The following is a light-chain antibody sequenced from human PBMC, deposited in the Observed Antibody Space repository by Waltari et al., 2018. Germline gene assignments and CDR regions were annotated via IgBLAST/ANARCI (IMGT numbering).Light chain of an antibody. CDR2: DVS. CDR1: SSDVGGYNY. Sequence: QSALTQPASVSGSPGQSITIPCTGTSSDVGGYNYVSWYQQHPGKAPKLMIYDVSNRPSGVSNRFSGSKSANTASLTISGLQAEDEADYYCNSYTSSRTRVFGTGTRVTVL. V-gene: IGLV2-14*03. J-gene: IGLJ1*01. CDR3: NSYTSSRTRV.